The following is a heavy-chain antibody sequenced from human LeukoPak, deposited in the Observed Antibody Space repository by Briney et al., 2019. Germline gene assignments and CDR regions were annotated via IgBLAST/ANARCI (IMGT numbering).Heavy chain of an antibody. CDR3: ARGPTNGQAFDY. V-gene: IGHV3-21*01. J-gene: IGHJ4*02. CDR2: ISSSSSYI. CDR1: GFTFLTYS. D-gene: IGHD2-8*01. Sequence: PGGSLRLSCAASGFTFLTYSMNWVRQAPGKGLEWVSSISSSSSYIYYADSVKGRFTISRDNAKNSLYLQMNSLRAEDTAVYYCARGPTNGQAFDYWGQGTLVSVSS.